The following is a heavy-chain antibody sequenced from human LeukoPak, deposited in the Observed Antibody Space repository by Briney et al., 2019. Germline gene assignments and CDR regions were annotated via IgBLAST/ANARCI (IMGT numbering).Heavy chain of an antibody. CDR1: GGSFSGYY. CDR3: ASAPGYCSSTSCYAMSYYYHYGMDV. CDR2: INHSGST. V-gene: IGHV4-34*01. D-gene: IGHD2-2*01. J-gene: IGHJ6*04. Sequence: SETLSLTCAVYGGSFSGYYWSWIRQPPGKGLEWIGEINHSGSTNYNPSLKSRVTISVDTSKNQFSLKLSSVTAADTAVYYCASAPGYCSSTSCYAMSYYYHYGMDVWGKGTTVTVSS.